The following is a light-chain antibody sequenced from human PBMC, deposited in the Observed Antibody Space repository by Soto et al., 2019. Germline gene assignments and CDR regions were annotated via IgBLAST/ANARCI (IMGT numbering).Light chain of an antibody. J-gene: IGLJ3*02. CDR2: EVN. CDR3: TSYGGRDNLM. V-gene: IGLV1-44*01. CDR1: SSNIGSNS. Sequence: QSVLTQPPSASGTPGQRVTISCSGSSSNIGSNSVYWYHQLPGTAPKLIISEVNKRPSGVPDRFSGSKSGNTASLTVSGLQAEDEADYYCTSYGGRDNLMFGGGTKLTVL.